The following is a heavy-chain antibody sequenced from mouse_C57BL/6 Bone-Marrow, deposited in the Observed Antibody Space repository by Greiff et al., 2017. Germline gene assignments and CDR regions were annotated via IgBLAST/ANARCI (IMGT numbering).Heavy chain of an antibody. V-gene: IGHV5-6*02. CDR3: ARHEEDYYGSSYVPFAY. D-gene: IGHD1-1*01. Sequence: EVKVEESGGDLVKPGGSLKLSCAASGFTFSSYGMSWVRQTPDKRLEWVATISSGGSYTYYPDSVKGRFTISRDNAKNTLYLQMSSLKSEDTAMYYCARHEEDYYGSSYVPFAYWGQGTLVTVSA. CDR1: GFTFSSYG. CDR2: ISSGGSYT. J-gene: IGHJ3*01.